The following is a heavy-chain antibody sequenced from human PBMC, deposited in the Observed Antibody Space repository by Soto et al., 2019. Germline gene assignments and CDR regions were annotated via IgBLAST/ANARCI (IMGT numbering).Heavy chain of an antibody. J-gene: IGHJ4*02. V-gene: IGHV1-2*04. CDR3: AKSRGSYTVDY. Sequence: QVQLVQSGAEVRKPGASVHVSCKTSGYTFTAYYIHWVRQAPGQGLEWMGWIDPASGGTNIAQKFLGWVTMTTDTSITTAYLQLSRLTSDDTAVYYCAKSRGSYTVDYWGQGTLVTVSS. D-gene: IGHD1-26*01. CDR2: IDPASGGT. CDR1: GYTFTAYY.